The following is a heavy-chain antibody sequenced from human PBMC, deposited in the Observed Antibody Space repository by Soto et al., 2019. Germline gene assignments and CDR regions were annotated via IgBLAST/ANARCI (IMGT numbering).Heavy chain of an antibody. V-gene: IGHV3-30*03. J-gene: IGHJ4*01. Sequence: QVQLVESGGGVVQPGKSLRLSCSASGFIFSDFGMHWVRQIPGRGLEWVADISDDGTETHYSDSVKGRFTISRDNNKNSLYLQVSSLSVEDTAVYYCASQTAGREHHYVVFWGRGTLVTVS. CDR1: GFIFSDFG. D-gene: IGHD2-21*02. CDR2: ISDDGTET. CDR3: ASQTAGREHHYVVF.